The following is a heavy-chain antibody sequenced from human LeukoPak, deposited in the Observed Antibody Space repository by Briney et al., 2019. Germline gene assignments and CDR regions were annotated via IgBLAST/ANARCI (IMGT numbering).Heavy chain of an antibody. J-gene: IGHJ4*02. V-gene: IGHV3-11*06. CDR3: ARAGEVVVAATDY. CDR1: GFTFSDYY. Sequence: GGSLRLSCAASGFTFSDYYMSWIRQAPGKGLEWVSYISSSSRYTNYADSVKGRFTISRDNAKNSLYLQMDSLRAEDTAVYYWARAGEVVVAATDYWGQGTLVTVSS. CDR2: ISSSSRYT. D-gene: IGHD2-15*01.